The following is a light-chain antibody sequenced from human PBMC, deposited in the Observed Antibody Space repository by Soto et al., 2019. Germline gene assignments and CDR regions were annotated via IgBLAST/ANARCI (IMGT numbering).Light chain of an antibody. CDR1: QGVSSN. Sequence: EVAMTQSPATLSVSPGERAILSCRTSQGVSSNLACYQQKPGLPPRLLIYGASTRSTGIPARFSGSGSGTEFTLTISSLQSEDFAVYYCQQYDNRPPFTFGPGTKVDIK. CDR2: GAS. J-gene: IGKJ3*01. V-gene: IGKV3-15*01. CDR3: QQYDNRPPFT.